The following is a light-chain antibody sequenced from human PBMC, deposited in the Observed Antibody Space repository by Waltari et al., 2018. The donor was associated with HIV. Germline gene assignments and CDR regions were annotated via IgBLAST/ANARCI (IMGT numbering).Light chain of an antibody. CDR1: SSDVGGYNY. J-gene: IGLJ2*01. CDR2: DVS. V-gene: IGLV2-11*01. CDR3: CSYAGSYTLVV. Sequence: QSALTQPRSVSGSPGQSVTISCTGTSSDVGGYNYVSWYQQHPGKAPKLMIYDVSKRPSGVPDRFSGSKSGNTASLTISGLQAEGEADYYCCSYAGSYTLVVFGGVTKLTVL.